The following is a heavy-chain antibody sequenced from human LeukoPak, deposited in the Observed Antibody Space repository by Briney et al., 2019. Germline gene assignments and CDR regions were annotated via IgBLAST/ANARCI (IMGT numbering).Heavy chain of an antibody. V-gene: IGHV1-2*02. J-gene: IGHJ4*02. D-gene: IGHD1-26*01. CDR2: INPNSGGT. CDR1: GYTFTGYY. Sequence: ASVKVSCKASGYTFTGYYMHWVRQAPGQGLEWMGWINPNSGGTNYAQKFQGRVTMTRDTSISTAYMELSRLGSDDTAVYYCARSGSYFGGFDYWGQGTLVTVSS. CDR3: ARSGSYFGGFDY.